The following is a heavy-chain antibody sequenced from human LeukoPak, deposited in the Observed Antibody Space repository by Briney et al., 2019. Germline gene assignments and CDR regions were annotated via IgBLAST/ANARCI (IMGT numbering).Heavy chain of an antibody. CDR2: INHSGST. V-gene: IGHV4-34*01. CDR1: GGSFSGYY. Sequence: SETLSLTCAVYGGSFSGYYWSWIRQPPGKGLEWIGEINHSGSTNYNPSLKSRVTISVDTSKNQFSLKLSSVTAADTAVYYCARDRDGYPDWGQGTLATISS. CDR3: ARDRDGYPD. D-gene: IGHD5-24*01. J-gene: IGHJ4*02.